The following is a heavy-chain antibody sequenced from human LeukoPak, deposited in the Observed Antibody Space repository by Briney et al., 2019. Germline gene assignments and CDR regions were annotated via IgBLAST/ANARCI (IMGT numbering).Heavy chain of an antibody. J-gene: IGHJ4*02. D-gene: IGHD4-17*01. V-gene: IGHV3-23*01. CDR1: GFTFSTHA. CDR2: ISGSGGNT. CDR3: AISMTTVTPFDY. Sequence: PGGSLRLSCAASGFTFSTHAMGWVRQAPGKGLEWVSAISGSGGNTYYADSVKGRFTISRDNSKNMLFLQMNSLRAEDTALYYCAISMTTVTPFDYWGQGTLVTVSS.